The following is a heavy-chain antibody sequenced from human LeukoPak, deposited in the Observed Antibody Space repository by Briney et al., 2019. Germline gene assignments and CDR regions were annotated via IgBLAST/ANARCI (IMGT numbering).Heavy chain of an antibody. Sequence: PSETLSLTCTVSGGSISSYYWSWLRQPPGKGLEWIGYIYYSGSTNYNPSLKSRVTISVDTSKNQFSLKLSSVTAADTAVYYCARDPSPWGQGTLVTVSS. CDR3: ARDPSP. V-gene: IGHV4-59*01. CDR1: GGSISSYY. CDR2: IYYSGST. J-gene: IGHJ5*02.